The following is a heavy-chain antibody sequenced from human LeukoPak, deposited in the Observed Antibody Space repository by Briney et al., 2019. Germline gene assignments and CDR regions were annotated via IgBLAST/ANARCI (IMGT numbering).Heavy chain of an antibody. V-gene: IGHV3-30*04. CDR1: GFTFSSYA. Sequence: PGGSLRLSCAASGFTFSSYAMHWVRQAPGKGLEWVAVISYNGSNKYYADSVKGRFTISRDNSKNTLYLQMNSLRAEDTAVYYRARDPAADQFGDSGYWGQGTLVTVSS. CDR3: ARDPAADQFGDSGY. J-gene: IGHJ4*02. D-gene: IGHD3-10*01. CDR2: ISYNGSNK.